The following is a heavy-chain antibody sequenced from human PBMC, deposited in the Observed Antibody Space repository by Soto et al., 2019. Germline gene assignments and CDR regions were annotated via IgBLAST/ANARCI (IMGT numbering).Heavy chain of an antibody. CDR2: ISGSGGST. D-gene: IGHD3-16*01. CDR1: GFTFSSYA. Sequence: PGGSLRLSCAASGFTFSSYAMSWVRQAPGKGLEWVSAISGSGGSTYYADSVKGRFTISRDNSKNTLYLQMNSLRAEDTAVYYCAKDTRDGPQLGLFDYWGQGTQVTVSS. J-gene: IGHJ4*02. CDR3: AKDTRDGPQLGLFDY. V-gene: IGHV3-23*01.